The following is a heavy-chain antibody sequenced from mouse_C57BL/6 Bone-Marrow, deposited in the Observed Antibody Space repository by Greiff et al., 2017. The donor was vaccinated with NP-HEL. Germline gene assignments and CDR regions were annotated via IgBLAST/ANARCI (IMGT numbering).Heavy chain of an antibody. CDR2: IWGDGST. V-gene: IGHV2-3*01. CDR1: GFSLTSYG. J-gene: IGHJ4*01. D-gene: IGHD2-4*01. Sequence: VMLVESGPGLVAPSQSLSITCTVSGFSLTSYGVSWVRQPPGKGLEWLGVIWGDGSTNYHSALISRLSISKDNSKSQVFLKLNSLQTDDTATYYCAKEVYYDYDRGDYYAMDYWGQGTSVTVSS. CDR3: AKEVYYDYDRGDYYAMDY.